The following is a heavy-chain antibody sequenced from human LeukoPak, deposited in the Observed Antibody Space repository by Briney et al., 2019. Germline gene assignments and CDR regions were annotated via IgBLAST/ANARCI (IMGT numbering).Heavy chain of an antibody. J-gene: IGHJ4*02. CDR1: GFTFSSYV. V-gene: IGHV3-30*18. D-gene: IGHD5-18*01. CDR2: ISYDGSNK. CDR3: AKDRTSVHLWLSDLDY. Sequence: GGSLGLSCAASGFTFSSYVMHWVRQAPGKGLEWVAIISYDGSNKYYGDSVKGRFTISRDNSKNTLFLQMNSLRAEDTAVYYCAKDRTSVHLWLSDLDYWGQGALVTVSS.